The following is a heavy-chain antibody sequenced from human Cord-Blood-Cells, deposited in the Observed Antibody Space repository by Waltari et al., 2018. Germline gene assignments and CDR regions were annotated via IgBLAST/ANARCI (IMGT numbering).Heavy chain of an antibody. CDR2: INHSGSN. Sequence: QVQLQQWGAGLLKPSDTLSLTSAVYGGSSSGYYWSWILQPPGKGLEWIGEINHSGSNKHNPSLKSRVTISVDTSKNQFSLKLSSVTAADTAVYYCARHGDRRGSYYFQHWGQGTLVTVSS. V-gene: IGHV4-34*01. CDR1: GGSSSGYY. D-gene: IGHD1-26*01. CDR3: ARHGDRRGSYYFQH. J-gene: IGHJ1*01.